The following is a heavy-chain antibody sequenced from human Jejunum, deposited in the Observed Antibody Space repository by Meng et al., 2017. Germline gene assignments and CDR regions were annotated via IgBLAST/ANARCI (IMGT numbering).Heavy chain of an antibody. J-gene: IGHJ4*02. CDR1: GSSFSSYW. D-gene: IGHD1-26*01. Sequence: GGSLRLSCVASGSSFSSYWINWVRHAPAKGLEWVANIKQDGSETYYVDSVKGRFTISRDNAKNSLYLQMHSLRAEDTAVYYCARLSLSNVGSSGGNYRNFDYWGQGMLVTVSS. V-gene: IGHV3-7*01. CDR2: IKQDGSET. CDR3: ARLSLSNVGSSGGNYRNFDY.